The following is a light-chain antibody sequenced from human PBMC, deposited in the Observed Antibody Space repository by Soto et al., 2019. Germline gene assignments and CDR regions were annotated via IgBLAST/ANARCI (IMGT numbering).Light chain of an antibody. J-gene: IGLJ3*02. CDR3: QSYDSSLSGSV. CDR1: SSNIGATYH. V-gene: IGLV1-40*01. CDR2: GNS. Sequence: QSVLTQPPSVSGAPGQRVTISCTGSSSNIGATYHVHWYQQLPGTAPKLLIYGNSNRPSGGPDRFSGSKSGTSASLAITGLQAEDEADYYCQSYDSSLSGSVFGGGTKLTVL.